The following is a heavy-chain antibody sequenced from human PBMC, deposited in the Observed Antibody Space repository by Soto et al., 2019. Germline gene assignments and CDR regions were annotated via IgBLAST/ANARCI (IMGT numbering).Heavy chain of an antibody. V-gene: IGHV1-3*01. Sequence: ASVKVSCKASGYTCTSYDMHWVRQAPGQRLEWMGWINAGNGNTKYSQKFQGRVTITRDTSASTAYMELSSLRSEDTAVYYCARSIVVVTAADYWGQGPLVTLPS. CDR3: ARSIVVVTAADY. CDR2: INAGNGNT. J-gene: IGHJ4*02. CDR1: GYTCTSYD. D-gene: IGHD2-21*02.